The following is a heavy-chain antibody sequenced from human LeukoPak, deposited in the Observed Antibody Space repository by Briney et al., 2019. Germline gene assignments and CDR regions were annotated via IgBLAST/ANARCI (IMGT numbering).Heavy chain of an antibody. D-gene: IGHD5-12*01. CDR2: MNPNSGNT. V-gene: IGHV1-8*01. CDR1: GYTFTNYD. CDR3: ARGTGSWLRLTRWFDP. Sequence: VASVKVSCKASGYTFTNYDINWVRQATGQGLEWMGWMNPNSGNTDYAQKFQGRVTMTRSTSISTAYMELSSLVSEDTAVYYCARGTGSWLRLTRWFDPWGQGTLVTVSS. J-gene: IGHJ5*02.